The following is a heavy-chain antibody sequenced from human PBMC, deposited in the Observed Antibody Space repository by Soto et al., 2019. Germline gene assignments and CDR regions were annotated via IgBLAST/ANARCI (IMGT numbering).Heavy chain of an antibody. J-gene: IGHJ4*02. CDR1: GGSPSSSRYY. Sequence: SENLSLTCTGSGGSPSSSRYYWGWIRQPPGKGLEWIGNIFYSGNTYYNPSLKSRVTISVDTSKNQFSLKLSSVTAADTAVYYCARPSGSYLYYFDYWGQGTLVTVSS. V-gene: IGHV4-39*01. D-gene: IGHD1-26*01. CDR3: ARPSGSYLYYFDY. CDR2: IFYSGNT.